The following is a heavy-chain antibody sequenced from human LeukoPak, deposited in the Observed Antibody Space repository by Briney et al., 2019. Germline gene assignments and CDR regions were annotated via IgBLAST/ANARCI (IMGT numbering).Heavy chain of an antibody. CDR1: GGSMSSFY. CDR2: IYYRGST. D-gene: IGHD3-10*01. CDR3: ARAYYGSGSYYSFDY. V-gene: IGHV4-59*01. Sequence: SETLSLTCTVSGGSMSSFYWGWIRQPPGKGLEWIGYIYYRGSTDYNPSLKSRVTISVDTSKNQFSLNLSSVTAADTAVYYCARAYYGSGSYYSFDYWGQGTLVTVSS. J-gene: IGHJ4*02.